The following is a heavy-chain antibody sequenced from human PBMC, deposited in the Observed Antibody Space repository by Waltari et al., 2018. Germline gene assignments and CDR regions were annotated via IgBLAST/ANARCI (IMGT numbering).Heavy chain of an antibody. V-gene: IGHV3-74*01. J-gene: IGHJ2*01. CDR2: SNRDGSST. Sequence: EVQLVESGGGLVRPGGSLRLSCAASGFTYSMYWMHWVRQAPGKGLVWVVRSNRDGSSTSYEDSVKGRFTISKDNAKNTVYLQMNSLRAEDTAIYYCARGARRTTVTTGWWYFDLWGRGTLVTVSS. CDR3: ARGARRTTVTTGWWYFDL. D-gene: IGHD4-17*01. CDR1: GFTYSMYW.